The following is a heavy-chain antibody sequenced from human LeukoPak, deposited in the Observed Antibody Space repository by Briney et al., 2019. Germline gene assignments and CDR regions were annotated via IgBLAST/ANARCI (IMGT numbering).Heavy chain of an antibody. D-gene: IGHD4-17*01. CDR1: GFTFISYA. V-gene: IGHV3-23*01. CDR2: ISGSAGST. CDR3: AKGPTAHDAFDI. Sequence: GGSLRLSCAASGFTFISYAMSWVRQSPGKGLEWVSAISGSAGSTYYADSVKGRFTISRDNSKNTLYLQMNSLRAEDTAVYYCAKGPTAHDAFDIWGQGTMVTVSS. J-gene: IGHJ3*02.